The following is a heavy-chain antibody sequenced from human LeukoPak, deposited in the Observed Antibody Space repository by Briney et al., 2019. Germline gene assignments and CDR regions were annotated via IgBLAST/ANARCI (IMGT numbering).Heavy chain of an antibody. V-gene: IGHV3-30*04. J-gene: IGHJ4*02. Sequence: GGSLRLSCAASGFTFSSYAMHWVRQAPGKGLEWVAVISYDGSNKYYADSVKGRFTISRDNSKNTLYLQMNSLRAEDTAVYYCARSGLMIRGVIDYWGQRTLVTVSS. D-gene: IGHD3-10*01. CDR1: GFTFSSYA. CDR2: ISYDGSNK. CDR3: ARSGLMIRGVIDY.